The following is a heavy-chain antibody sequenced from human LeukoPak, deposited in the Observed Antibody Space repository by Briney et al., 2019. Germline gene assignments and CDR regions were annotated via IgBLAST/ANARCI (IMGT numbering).Heavy chain of an antibody. J-gene: IGHJ4*02. CDR1: GYIFTGYS. CDR2: INSNSGGT. D-gene: IGHD3-22*01. V-gene: IGHV1-2*02. CDR3: ARDKFDSSGYYLDY. Sequence: GASVKVSCKASGYIFTGYSIHWVRQAPGQGLEWMGCINSNSGGTNYAQKFQGRVTMTTDTSTSTAYMELRSLRSDDTAVYYCARDKFDSSGYYLDYWGQGTLVTVSS.